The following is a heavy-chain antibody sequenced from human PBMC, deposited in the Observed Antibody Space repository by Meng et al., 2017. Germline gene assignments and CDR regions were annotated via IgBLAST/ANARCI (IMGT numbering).Heavy chain of an antibody. Sequence: QVQLVQSGAGVKKPGSSVKVSCKASGGTFSMFAIPWVRQAPGQGLEWMGGIIPIFGTANYAQKFQGRVTITADESTSTAYMELSSLRSEDTAVYYCARDDYSNYLPFDYWGQGTLVTVSS. J-gene: IGHJ4*02. CDR3: ARDDYSNYLPFDY. V-gene: IGHV1-69*12. CDR1: GGTFSMFA. D-gene: IGHD4-11*01. CDR2: IIPIFGTA.